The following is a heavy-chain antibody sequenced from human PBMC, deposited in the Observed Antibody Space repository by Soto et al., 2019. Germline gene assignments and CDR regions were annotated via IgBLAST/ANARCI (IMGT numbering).Heavy chain of an antibody. J-gene: IGHJ4*02. CDR3: ARAWYYYDSSGYSPGFDY. Sequence: KQSQTLSLTCAISGDSVSSNSAAWNWIRQSPSRGLEWLGRTYYRSKWYNDYAVSVKSRITINPDTSKNQFSLQLNSVTPEDTAVYYCARAWYYYDSSGYSPGFDYWGQGTLVTVSS. D-gene: IGHD3-22*01. V-gene: IGHV6-1*01. CDR1: GDSVSSNSAA. CDR2: TYYRSKWYN.